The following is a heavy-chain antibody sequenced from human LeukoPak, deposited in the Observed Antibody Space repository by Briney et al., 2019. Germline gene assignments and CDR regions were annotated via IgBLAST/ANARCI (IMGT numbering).Heavy chain of an antibody. CDR3: AKVSSYGLTIDY. CDR1: GFAFSSYA. Sequence: GGSLRLSCAASGFAFSSYAMSWVRQAPGKGLEWVSAISGSGGSTYYADSVKGRFTISRDNSKNTLYLQMNSLRAEDTAVYYCAKVSSYGLTIDYWGQGTLVTVSS. V-gene: IGHV3-23*01. D-gene: IGHD5-18*01. J-gene: IGHJ4*02. CDR2: ISGSGGST.